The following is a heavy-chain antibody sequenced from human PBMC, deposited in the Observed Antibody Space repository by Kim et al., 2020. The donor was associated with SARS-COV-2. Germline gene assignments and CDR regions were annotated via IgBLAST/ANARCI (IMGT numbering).Heavy chain of an antibody. CDR3: ATWLQSHFDY. Sequence: GSLRLSCRTSGFAFSSHAMMWVRQTPEKGLEWVATIDGPTTNTHYPDSVKGRFTISRDNSQNTVYLHMSSLRAEDTAIYYCATWLQSHFDYWGQGTLVTVSS. CDR1: GFAFSSHA. D-gene: IGHD5-12*01. CDR2: IDGPTTNT. V-gene: IGHV3-23*01. J-gene: IGHJ4*02.